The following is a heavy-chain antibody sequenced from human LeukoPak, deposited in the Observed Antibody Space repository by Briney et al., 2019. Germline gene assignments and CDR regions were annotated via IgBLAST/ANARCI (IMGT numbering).Heavy chain of an antibody. V-gene: IGHV3-43*01. CDR3: TKDRYCTTTTCPLDY. D-gene: IGHD2-2*01. Sequence: GGSLRLSCAASGFTFDDYTFHWVRQAPGKGLEWVSLITWDGGTTYYADSVKGRFTISRDNSKNSVYLQMNGLRTEGTALYYCTKDRYCTTTTCPLDYWGQGTLVTVSS. CDR2: ITWDGGTT. CDR1: GFTFDDYT. J-gene: IGHJ4*02.